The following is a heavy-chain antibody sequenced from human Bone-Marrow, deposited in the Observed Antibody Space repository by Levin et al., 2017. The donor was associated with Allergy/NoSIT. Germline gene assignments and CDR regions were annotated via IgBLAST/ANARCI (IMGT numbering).Heavy chain of an antibody. CDR2: INPSGGST. Sequence: GESLKISCKASGYTFTSYYMHWVRQAPGQGLEWMGIINPSGGSTSYAQKFQGRVTMTRDTSTSTVYMELSSLRSEDTAVYYWATMWGPIAVAGTREGSSFDYWGQGTLVTVSS. CDR1: GYTFTSYY. CDR3: ATMWGPIAVAGTREGSSFDY. V-gene: IGHV1-46*01. D-gene: IGHD6-19*01. J-gene: IGHJ4*02.